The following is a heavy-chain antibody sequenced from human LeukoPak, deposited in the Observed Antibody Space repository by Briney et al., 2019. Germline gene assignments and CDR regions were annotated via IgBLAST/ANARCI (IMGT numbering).Heavy chain of an antibody. Sequence: GGSLRLSCAASGFTVSTNYMNWVRQAPGKGLEWVSVIYSGGSTYYADSVKGRFTISRDNSKNTLFLQMNSLRGEDTAMYYCARVQGGGYRTADYWGQGTLVTVSS. CDR3: ARVQGGGYRTADY. J-gene: IGHJ4*02. D-gene: IGHD6-19*01. CDR1: GFTVSTNY. V-gene: IGHV3-53*05. CDR2: IYSGGST.